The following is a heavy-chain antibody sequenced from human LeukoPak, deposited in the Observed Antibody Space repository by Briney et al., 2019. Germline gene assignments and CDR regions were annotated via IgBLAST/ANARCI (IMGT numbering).Heavy chain of an antibody. J-gene: IGHJ3*02. CDR3: ARASSKQLAGYLPDGFDI. V-gene: IGHV3-21*01. D-gene: IGHD3-9*01. CDR2: ISSSGTYV. Sequence: GTSLRLSCAASGFTFSSYSMNWVRQAPGKGLEWVSSISSSGTYVYYADSVKGRFTISRDNAKNSLSLQMNSLRADDAAVYYCARASSKQLAGYLPDGFDIWGQGTMVTVSS. CDR1: GFTFSSYS.